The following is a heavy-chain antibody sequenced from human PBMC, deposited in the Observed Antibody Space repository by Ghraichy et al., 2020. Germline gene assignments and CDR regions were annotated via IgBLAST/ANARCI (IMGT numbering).Heavy chain of an antibody. CDR3: ARFRPFDY. Sequence: GGSLRLSCAASGFTFSNYWMSWVRQAPGKGLEWVANIKEDGSEKYYGDSVKGQFTIFRDNAKNSLYLQMNSLRAEDTAVYYCARFRPFDYWGQGTLVIVSS. CDR2: IKEDGSEK. V-gene: IGHV3-7*01. CDR1: GFTFSNYW. J-gene: IGHJ4*02.